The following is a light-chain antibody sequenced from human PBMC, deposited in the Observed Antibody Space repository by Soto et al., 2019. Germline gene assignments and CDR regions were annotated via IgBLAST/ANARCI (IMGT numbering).Light chain of an antibody. CDR1: QSISSY. J-gene: IGKJ1*01. V-gene: IGKV1-39*01. CDR2: AAS. CDR3: QQRSNWPRT. Sequence: DIQMTQSPSSLSASVGDRVTITCRASQSISSYLNWYQQKPGKAPKLLIYAASSLQSGVPSRFSGSGSGTEFTLTISSLEPEDLAVYYCQQRSNWPRTFGQGTKVDIK.